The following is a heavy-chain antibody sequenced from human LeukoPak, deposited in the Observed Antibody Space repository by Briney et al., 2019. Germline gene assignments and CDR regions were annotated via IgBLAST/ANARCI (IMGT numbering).Heavy chain of an antibody. CDR2: IYYSGST. Sequence: SSETLSLTCTVSGGSISSYYWSWIRQPPGKGLEWIGYIYYSGSTYYNPSLKSRVTISVDTSKNQFSLKLSSVTAADTAVYYCAICYGANEGSFDYWGQGTLVTVSS. J-gene: IGHJ4*02. V-gene: IGHV4-59*04. CDR3: AICYGANEGSFDY. CDR1: GGSISSYY. D-gene: IGHD4-17*01.